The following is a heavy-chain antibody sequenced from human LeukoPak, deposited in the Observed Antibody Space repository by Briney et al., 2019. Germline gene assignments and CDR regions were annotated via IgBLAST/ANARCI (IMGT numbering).Heavy chain of an antibody. V-gene: IGHV3-23*01. CDR1: GFTFSSYA. D-gene: IGHD3-3*01. J-gene: IGHJ4*02. CDR2: ISGSGGST. CDR3: AKAIFGVVILGG. Sequence: GGSLRLSCAASGFTFSSYAMSWVRQAPGKGLEWVSAISGSGGSTYYADSVKGRFTISRDNSKGTLYLQMNSLRAEDTAVYYCAKAIFGVVILGGWGQGTLVTVSS.